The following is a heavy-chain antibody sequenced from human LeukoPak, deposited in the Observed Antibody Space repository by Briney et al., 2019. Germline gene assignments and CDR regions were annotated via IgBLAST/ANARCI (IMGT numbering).Heavy chain of an antibody. Sequence: GGSLRLSCAASGFTFSNAWMSWVRQAPGKGLEWVGRIKSKTDGGTTDYAAPVKGRFTISRDDSKNTLYLQMNSLKTEDTAVYYCTTGFSPGRLRFLCEDYWGQGTLVTVSS. V-gene: IGHV3-15*01. D-gene: IGHD3-3*01. CDR2: IKSKTDGGTT. CDR3: TTGFSPGRLRFLCEDY. J-gene: IGHJ4*02. CDR1: GFTFSNAW.